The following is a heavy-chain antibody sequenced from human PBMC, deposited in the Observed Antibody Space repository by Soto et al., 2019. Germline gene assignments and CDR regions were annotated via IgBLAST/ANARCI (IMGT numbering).Heavy chain of an antibody. J-gene: IGHJ4*02. V-gene: IGHV3-23*01. CDR3: ARRYDIGWYNFHY. CDR2: ISSNGDNK. D-gene: IGHD6-19*01. CDR1: GFTFSSYA. Sequence: PGGSLRLSCAASGFTFSSYAMNWVRQAPGKGLEWISTISSNGDNKYYADSVKGRFTISRDNSKNALYLQMNSLRVEDTAVYYCARRYDIGWYNFHYWGQGTRVTVSS.